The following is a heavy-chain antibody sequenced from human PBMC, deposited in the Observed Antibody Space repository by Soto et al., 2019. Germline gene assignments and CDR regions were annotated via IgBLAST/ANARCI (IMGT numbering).Heavy chain of an antibody. CDR2: TYHTGST. D-gene: IGHD2-2*01. CDR1: GGSISIGVYY. CDR3: ARIGNPDASLYFDS. J-gene: IGHJ4*02. V-gene: IGHV4-31*03. Sequence: QVQLQESGPGLVKPSQTLSLTCTVSGGSISIGVYYWNWIRQHPGKGLEWIGYTYHTGSTYYNPSLESRVTISVDPSKNQFSLKLSSVTAADTAVYYCARIGNPDASLYFDSWGQGTLVTVSS.